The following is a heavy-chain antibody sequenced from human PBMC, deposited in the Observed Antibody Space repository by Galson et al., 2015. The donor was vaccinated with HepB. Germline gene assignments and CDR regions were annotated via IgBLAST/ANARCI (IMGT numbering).Heavy chain of an antibody. CDR1: GYTFTGYY. J-gene: IGHJ3*02. V-gene: IGHV1-2*04. CDR2: INPNSGGT. D-gene: IGHD1-1*01. Sequence: SVKVSCKASGYTFTGYYMHWVRQAPGQGLEWMGWINPNSGGTNYAQKFQGWVTMTRDTSISTAYMELSRLRSDDTAVYYCASSPYNWNDGVAFDIWGQGTMVTVSS. CDR3: ASSPYNWNDGVAFDI.